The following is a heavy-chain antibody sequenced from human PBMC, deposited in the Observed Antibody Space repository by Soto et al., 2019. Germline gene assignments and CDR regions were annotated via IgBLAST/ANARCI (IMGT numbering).Heavy chain of an antibody. V-gene: IGHV3-30*18. D-gene: IGHD6-25*01. CDR3: AKVKLRLGAFDI. CDR2: ISYDGSNK. CDR1: GFTFSSYG. J-gene: IGHJ3*02. Sequence: QVQLVESGGGVVQPGRSLRLSCAASGFTFSSYGMHWVRQAPGKGLEWVAVISYDGSNKYYADSVKGRFTISRDNSKTTLYLQMNSLRAADTAVYYCAKVKLRLGAFDIWGQGTMVTVSS.